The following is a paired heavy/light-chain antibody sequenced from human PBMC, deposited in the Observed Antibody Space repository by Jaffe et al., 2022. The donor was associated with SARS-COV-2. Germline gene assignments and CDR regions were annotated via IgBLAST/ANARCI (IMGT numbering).Light chain of an antibody. CDR3: QSYDSNLSGVV. J-gene: IGLJ3*02. Sequence: QSVLTQPPSVSGAPGQRVTISCTGSSSNIGAGYNVHWYQHLPGTAPKLLIFDNSNRPSGVPDRFSGSKSGTSASLAITGLQAEDEADYYCQSYDSNLSGVVFGGGTRLTVL. CDR1: SSNIGAGYN. CDR2: DNS. V-gene: IGLV1-40*01.
Heavy chain of an antibody. CDR2: IWSDGSKR. V-gene: IGHV3-33*01. CDR1: GFTFSSYG. J-gene: IGHJ4*02. Sequence: QVQLVESGGGVVQPGRSLGLSCAASGFTFSSYGMHWVRQAPGKGLEWVAVIWSDGSKRYYADSVKGRFTMSRDNSKNTLYLQMNSLGAEDTAVYYCARVTYFHDSSGYGPCDYWGQGTLVTVSS. D-gene: IGHD3-22*01. CDR3: ARVTYFHDSSGYGPCDY.